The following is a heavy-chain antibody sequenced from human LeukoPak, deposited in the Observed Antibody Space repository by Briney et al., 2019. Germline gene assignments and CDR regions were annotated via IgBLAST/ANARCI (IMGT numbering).Heavy chain of an antibody. CDR2: INHSGST. Sequence: ASETLSLTCAVYGGSFSGYYWSWIRQPPGKGLEWIGEINHSGSTNYNPSLKSRVTISVDTSKNQLSLKLSSVTAADTAVYYCARGPSVVDFDYWGQGTLVTVSS. CDR3: ARGPSVVDFDY. D-gene: IGHD4-23*01. CDR1: GGSFSGYY. V-gene: IGHV4-34*01. J-gene: IGHJ4*02.